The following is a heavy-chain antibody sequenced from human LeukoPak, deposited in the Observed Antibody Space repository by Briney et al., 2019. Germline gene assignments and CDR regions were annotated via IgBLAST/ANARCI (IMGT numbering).Heavy chain of an antibody. CDR3: ATPYDILTGYLGTAFDI. V-gene: IGHV4-39*01. D-gene: IGHD3-9*01. J-gene: IGHJ3*02. CDR2: IYYSGST. CDR1: GGSISSSSYY. Sequence: PSETLSLTCTVSGGSISSSSYYWGWIRQPPGKGLEWIGSIYYSGSTYYNPSLKSRVTISVDTSKNQFSLKLSSVTAADTAVYYCATPYDILTGYLGTAFDIWGQGTMVTVSS.